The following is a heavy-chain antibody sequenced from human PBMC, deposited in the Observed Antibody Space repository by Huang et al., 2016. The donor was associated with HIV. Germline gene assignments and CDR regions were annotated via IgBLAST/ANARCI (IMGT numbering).Heavy chain of an antibody. CDR2: TSGSGGNT. CDR3: AKVASGYDFSARGSDWFDP. Sequence: EMQLLESGGGLVQPGGSMRLSCAACAFTFRSYAMTWVRQAPGKGWEWVSATSGSGGNTSYADSVKGRFTISRDNSKNTLYLQMNSLRAEDTAVYYCAKVASGYDFSARGSDWFDPWGQGTLVSVSS. J-gene: IGHJ5*02. V-gene: IGHV3-23*01. D-gene: IGHD5-12*01. CDR1: AFTFRSYA.